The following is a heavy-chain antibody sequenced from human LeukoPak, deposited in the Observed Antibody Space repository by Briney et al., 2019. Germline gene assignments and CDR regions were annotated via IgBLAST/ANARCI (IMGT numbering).Heavy chain of an antibody. Sequence: ASVKVSCKASGYTFTGYYMHWVRQATGQGLEWMGWMNPNSGNTGYAQKFQGRVTMTRNTSISTAYMELSSLRSEDTAVYYCARSDGGYYYYGMDVWGQGTTVTVSS. J-gene: IGHJ6*02. D-gene: IGHD2-15*01. CDR1: GYTFTGYY. CDR2: MNPNSGNT. V-gene: IGHV1-8*02. CDR3: ARSDGGYYYYGMDV.